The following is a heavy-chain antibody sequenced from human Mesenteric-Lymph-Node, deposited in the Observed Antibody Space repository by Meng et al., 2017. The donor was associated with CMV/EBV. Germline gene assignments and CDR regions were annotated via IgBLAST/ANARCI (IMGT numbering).Heavy chain of an antibody. J-gene: IGHJ4*02. Sequence: SVKVSCKASGYTFTGYYMHWVRQAPGQGLEWMGRIIPILGIANYAQKFQGRVTITADKSTSTAYMELSSLRSEDTAVYYCARDLVVRPLDYWGQGTLVTVSS. CDR1: GYTFTGYY. CDR3: ARDLVVRPLDY. CDR2: IIPILGIA. V-gene: IGHV1-69*04. D-gene: IGHD2-2*01.